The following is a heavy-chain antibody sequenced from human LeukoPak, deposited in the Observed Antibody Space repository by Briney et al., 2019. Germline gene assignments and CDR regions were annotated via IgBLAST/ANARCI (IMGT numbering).Heavy chain of an antibody. Sequence: SDTLSLTCIVSGYSISSGYYWGWIRQPPGEGLECIVNIHHSESTYYNPSLKSRVTISVDTSKNQLSLKLSSVTAADTAVYYCGREGQVVVVAIDEYYYYGMDVWGQGTTVSVSS. V-gene: IGHV4-38-2*02. J-gene: IGHJ6*02. CDR2: IHHSEST. CDR3: GREGQVVVVAIDEYYYYGMDV. CDR1: GYSISSGYY. D-gene: IGHD2-15*01.